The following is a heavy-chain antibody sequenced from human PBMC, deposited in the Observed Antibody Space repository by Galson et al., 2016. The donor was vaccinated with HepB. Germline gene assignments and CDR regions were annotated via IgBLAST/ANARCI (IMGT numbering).Heavy chain of an antibody. CDR3: AKDIARSNGWSRPGMNDY. CDR2: IWSGGYNE. Sequence: SLRLSCAASGFTFSSHGMHWVRQAPGKGLEWVSLIWSGGYNEWYADSVKGRFTISRDNSKNTLYLEMDGLRDEDTAGYYCAKDIARSNGWSRPGMNDYWGQGTLVIVSS. J-gene: IGHJ4*02. CDR1: GFTFSSHG. D-gene: IGHD6-19*01. V-gene: IGHV3-33*06.